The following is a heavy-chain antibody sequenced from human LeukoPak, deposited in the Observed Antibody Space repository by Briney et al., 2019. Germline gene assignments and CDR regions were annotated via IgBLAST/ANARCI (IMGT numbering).Heavy chain of an antibody. J-gene: IGHJ4*02. V-gene: IGHV4-34*01. CDR3: ARTIGRKQIDY. CDR2: INDGGRT. Sequence: KPSETLSLKCAVYGESFSGYYWSWIRQPPGKGLEWIGEINDGGRTNYNPSLKSRVTISVDTSKNQFSLRLNSVIAADTAVYYCARTIGRKQIDYWGQGTLVTVSS. D-gene: IGHD5-24*01. CDR1: GESFSGYY.